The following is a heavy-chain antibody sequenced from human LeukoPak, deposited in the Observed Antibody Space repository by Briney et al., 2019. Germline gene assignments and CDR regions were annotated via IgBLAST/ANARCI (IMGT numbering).Heavy chain of an antibody. D-gene: IGHD6-13*01. Sequence: PGGSLRLSCAASGFTFSDYYMSWIRQAPGKGLEWVSYISSSGSTIYYADSVKGRFTISRDNAKNSLYLKMNSLRAEDTAVYYCARDDSSWGTVYFDYWGQGTLVTVSS. CDR2: ISSSGSTI. V-gene: IGHV3-11*04. CDR1: GFTFSDYY. CDR3: ARDDSSWGTVYFDY. J-gene: IGHJ4*02.